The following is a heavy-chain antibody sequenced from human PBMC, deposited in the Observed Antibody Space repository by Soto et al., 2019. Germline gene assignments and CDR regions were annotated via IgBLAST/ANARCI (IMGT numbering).Heavy chain of an antibody. V-gene: IGHV1-69*08. CDR1: GGTFSSYT. J-gene: IGHJ3*02. CDR2: IIPILGIA. CDR3: ARDLRGEAFYGDYLNI. Sequence: QVQLVQSGAEVKKPGSSVKVSCKASGGTFSSYTISWVRQAPGQGLEWMGRIIPILGIANYAQKFQGRVTITADKSTSTAYMELSSLRSEDTAVYYCARDLRGEAFYGDYLNIWGQGTMVTVSS. D-gene: IGHD4-17*01.